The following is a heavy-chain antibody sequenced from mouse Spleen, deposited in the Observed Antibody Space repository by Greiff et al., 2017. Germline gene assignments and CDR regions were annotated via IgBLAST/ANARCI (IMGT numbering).Heavy chain of an antibody. J-gene: IGHJ4*01. CDR1: GFSLTSYG. V-gene: IGHV2-2*01. CDR3: ARKGHYDGYEAMDY. D-gene: IGHD1-2*01. Sequence: QVHVKQSGPGLAQPSQSLSISCTVSGFSLTSYGVHWVRQSPGKGLEWLGVICSGGSTDYNEAFISSLSNITANSKSQVFLKMNGLQADDTAIYDCARKGHYDGYEAMDYWGQGTSVTVSS. CDR2: ICSGGST.